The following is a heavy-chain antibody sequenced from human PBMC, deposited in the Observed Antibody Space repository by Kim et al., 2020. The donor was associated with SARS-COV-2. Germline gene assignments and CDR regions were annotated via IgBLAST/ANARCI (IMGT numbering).Heavy chain of an antibody. CDR1: EFTFSSYW. CDR2: INEDGATT. CDR3: IRDLAGERDS. V-gene: IGHV3-74*01. D-gene: IGHD3-10*01. Sequence: GGSLRLFCTVSEFTFSSYWMHWVRQAPGKGLVWVSRINEDGATTDYADSVKGRFTISRDNAKNTLYLQMNSLRAEDTAIYYCIRDLAGERDSWGQGTLVTVSS. J-gene: IGHJ4*02.